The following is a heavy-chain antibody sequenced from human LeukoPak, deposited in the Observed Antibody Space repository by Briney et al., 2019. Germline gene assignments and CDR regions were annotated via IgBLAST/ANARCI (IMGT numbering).Heavy chain of an antibody. Sequence: ASVKVSCKASGYTFTSYYMHWVRQAPGQGLEWMGIINPSGGSTSYAQKFQGRVTMTRDTSTSTVYMELSSLRSEDTAVYYCARDDYDDSTRGGGWFDPWGQGTLVTVSS. CDR3: ARDDYDDSTRGGGWFDP. D-gene: IGHD4-17*01. V-gene: IGHV1-46*01. CDR2: INPSGGST. CDR1: GYTFTSYY. J-gene: IGHJ5*02.